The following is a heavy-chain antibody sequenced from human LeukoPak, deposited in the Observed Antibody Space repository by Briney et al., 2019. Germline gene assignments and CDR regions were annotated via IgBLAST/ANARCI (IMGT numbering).Heavy chain of an antibody. CDR2: IRTKDFGATT. CDR1: GFTFGDYA. Sequence: GGSLRLSCSASGFTFGDYAMGWVRQAPGKGLEWLGFIRTKDFGATTQYPASVKGRFSISRDDSKRVVYLQMNSLNIEDTAVFYCTRLAGSGHDRFDFWGQGTLVTVSS. V-gene: IGHV3-49*04. CDR3: TRLAGSGHDRFDF. J-gene: IGHJ4*02. D-gene: IGHD5-12*01.